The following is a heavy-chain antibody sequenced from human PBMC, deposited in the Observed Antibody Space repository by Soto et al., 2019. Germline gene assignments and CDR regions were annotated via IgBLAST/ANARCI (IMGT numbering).Heavy chain of an antibody. CDR2: IKSKTDGGTT. Sequence: GGSLRLSCAASGFTFSNAWMNWVRQAPGKRLEWVGRIKSKTDGGTTDYAAPVKGRFTISRDDSKNTLYLQMNSLKTEDTAVYYCTTASGGGYSSGWYVPYYYGMDVWGQGTTVTVSS. V-gene: IGHV3-15*07. CDR3: TTASGGGYSSGWYVPYYYGMDV. CDR1: GFTFSNAW. D-gene: IGHD6-19*01. J-gene: IGHJ6*02.